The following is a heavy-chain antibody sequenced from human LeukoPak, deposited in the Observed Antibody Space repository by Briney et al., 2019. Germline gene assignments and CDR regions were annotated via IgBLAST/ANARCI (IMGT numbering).Heavy chain of an antibody. CDR2: INSDGSST. CDR1: GFTFGSYW. D-gene: IGHD5-12*01. J-gene: IGHJ6*02. Sequence: GGSLRLSCAASGFTFGSYWMHWVRQAPGKGLVWVSRINSDGSSTSYADSVKGRFTISRDNAKNTLYLQMNSLRAEDTAVYYCARGDSGYDFVLYYYGMDVWGQGTTVTVSS. V-gene: IGHV3-74*01. CDR3: ARGDSGYDFVLYYYGMDV.